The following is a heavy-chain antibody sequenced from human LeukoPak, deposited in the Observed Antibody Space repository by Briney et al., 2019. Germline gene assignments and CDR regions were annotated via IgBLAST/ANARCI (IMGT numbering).Heavy chain of an antibody. CDR2: MNPNSGNT. D-gene: IGHD3-3*01. V-gene: IGHV1-8*01. CDR3: ASWGAYYDFWSGYFRFDP. J-gene: IGHJ5*02. CDR1: GYTFTSYD. Sequence: ASVKVSCKAAGYTFTSYDTNWVRQATGQGLEWMGWMNPNSGNTGYAQKFQGRVAMTRNTSISTAYMELSSQRSEDTAVYYCASWGAYYDFWSGYFRFDPWGQGTLVTVSS.